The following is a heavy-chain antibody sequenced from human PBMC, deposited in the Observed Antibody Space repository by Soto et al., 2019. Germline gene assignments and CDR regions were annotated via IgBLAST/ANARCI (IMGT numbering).Heavy chain of an antibody. V-gene: IGHV3-23*01. CDR1: GFTFSTYA. Sequence: PVGSLRLSCAASGFTFSTYAMTCVRQSPGKGLEWVSGISDSGTTTYYADSVQGRFTISRDNSKNTLDLQMNSLRDEDTAIYYCATGEGPPKENYSYYGIEVWGRGTKVNVSS. CDR2: ISDSGTTT. CDR3: ATGEGPPKENYSYYGIEV. J-gene: IGHJ6*01.